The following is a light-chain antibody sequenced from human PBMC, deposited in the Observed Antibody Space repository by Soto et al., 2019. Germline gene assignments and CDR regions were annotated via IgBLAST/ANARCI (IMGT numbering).Light chain of an antibody. Sequence: QSALTQPASVSGSPGQSITISCTGASSDVGGYNSVSWYQQNPGKAPKLMIYDVTNRPSWVSNRFSGSKSGNTASLTVSGLQDEDEADYYCSSYTSRGTLIFGGGTKVTVL. CDR3: SSYTSRGTLI. CDR2: DVT. V-gene: IGLV2-14*01. J-gene: IGLJ2*01. CDR1: SSDVGGYNS.